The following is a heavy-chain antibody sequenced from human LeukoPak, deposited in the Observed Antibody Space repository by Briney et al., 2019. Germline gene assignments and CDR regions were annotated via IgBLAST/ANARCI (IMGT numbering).Heavy chain of an antibody. CDR1: GGTFSSYA. CDR2: IIPIFGIA. Sequence: GASVKVSCKASGGTFSSYAISWVRQAPGQGLEWMGRIIPIFGIANYAQKFQGRVAITADKSTSTAYMELSSLGSEDTAVYYCATGLHYYDSSGLKEYFQHWGQGTLVTVSS. D-gene: IGHD3-22*01. CDR3: ATGLHYYDSSGLKEYFQH. J-gene: IGHJ1*01. V-gene: IGHV1-69*04.